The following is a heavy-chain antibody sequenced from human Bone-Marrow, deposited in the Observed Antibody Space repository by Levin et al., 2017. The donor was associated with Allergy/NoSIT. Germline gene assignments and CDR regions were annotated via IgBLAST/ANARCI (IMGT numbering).Heavy chain of an antibody. Sequence: MASETLSLTCTISGGSISSSFWWSWVRQPPGKGLEWIGEIYHSGGTNYNPSLKSRVNISVDKSKNQFSLKLNSVTAADAAVYYCARDPNNSPSKNLDLWGRGTLVSVSS. V-gene: IGHV4-4*02. CDR2: IYHSGGT. J-gene: IGHJ2*01. D-gene: IGHD1/OR15-1a*01. CDR1: GGSISSSFW. CDR3: ARDPNNSPSKNLDL.